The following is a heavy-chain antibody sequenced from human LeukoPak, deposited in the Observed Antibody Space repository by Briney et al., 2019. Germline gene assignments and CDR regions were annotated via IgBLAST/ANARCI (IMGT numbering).Heavy chain of an antibody. D-gene: IGHD3-3*01. CDR1: GFIFSNFV. J-gene: IGHJ4*02. V-gene: IGHV3-23*01. Sequence: GGSLRLSCAASGFIFSNFVMSWVRQAPGKGLELVSGVSKRGGSTYYADPVKGRFTIYRDNSKNTLDLQMDSLRAEDTAVYYCARVKRLTYYDFWSGYEDYWRQGPLVPVSS. CDR3: ARVKRLTYYDFWSGYEDY. CDR2: VSKRGGST.